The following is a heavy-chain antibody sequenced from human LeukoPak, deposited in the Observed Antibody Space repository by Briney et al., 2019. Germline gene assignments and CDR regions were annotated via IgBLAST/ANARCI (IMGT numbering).Heavy chain of an antibody. J-gene: IGHJ6*03. CDR3: ARQTVGNYYDSGRTSGYYSMDV. Sequence: PSETLSLTCTVSGASISSSTDYWGWIRQPPGKGLEWIANIYYSGSTYYNPSLKSRVTMSVDTSKNQFSLKLRSVTAADTAVYYCARQTVGNYYDSGRTSGYYSMDVWGKGTTVTISS. CDR1: GASISSSTDY. CDR2: IYYSGST. D-gene: IGHD3-10*01. V-gene: IGHV4-39*07.